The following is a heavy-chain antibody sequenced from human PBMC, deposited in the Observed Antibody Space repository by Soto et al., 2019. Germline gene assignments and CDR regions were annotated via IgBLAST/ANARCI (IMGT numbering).Heavy chain of an antibody. V-gene: IGHV5-51*03. CDR1: GYSFTSYW. D-gene: IGHD2-21*02. J-gene: IGHJ5*02. CDR2: IYPGDSDT. CDR3: ARRHGGNFVDGNWFDP. Sequence: EVQLVQSGAEVKKPGESLKISCKGSGYSFTSYWIGWVRQMPGKGLEWMGIIYPGDSDTRYSPSFQGQVTISADKSIXXAYLQWSSLKAADTAMSYCARRHGGNFVDGNWFDPWGQGTLVTVSS.